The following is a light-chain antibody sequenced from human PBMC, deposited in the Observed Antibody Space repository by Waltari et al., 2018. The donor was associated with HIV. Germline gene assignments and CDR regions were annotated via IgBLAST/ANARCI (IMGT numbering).Light chain of an antibody. V-gene: IGLV3-21*02. CDR2: DDT. CDR3: QVWDSSNEHPV. CDR1: NIGDKS. J-gene: IGLJ2*01. Sequence: SYVLTQPPSVSVAPGQTASITCGGNNIGDKSVHWYQKNPGQAPVLVVYDDTDRPSGLPDLSSGSNSGNTATLISSRVEAGDEADYYWQVWDSSNEHPVFGGGTKLSVL.